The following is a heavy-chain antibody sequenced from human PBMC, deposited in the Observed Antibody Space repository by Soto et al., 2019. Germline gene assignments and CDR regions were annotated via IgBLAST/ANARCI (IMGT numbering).Heavy chain of an antibody. CDR1: GFSLSTTGVG. CDR3: AHRGGATVGLYYFDY. J-gene: IGHJ4*02. V-gene: IGHV2-5*01. D-gene: IGHD3-16*01. Sequence: SGPTLVNPTQTLTLTCTFSGFSLSTTGVGVSWIRQPPGKALEWLALIYWHDDKRYSPSLKSRLSITKDTSKNQVVLTMTDMDPADTATYYCAHRGGATVGLYYFDYWGQGALVTVSS. CDR2: IYWHDDK.